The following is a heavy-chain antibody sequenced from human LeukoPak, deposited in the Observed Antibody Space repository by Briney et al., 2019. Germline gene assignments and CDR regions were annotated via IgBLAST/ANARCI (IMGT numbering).Heavy chain of an antibody. V-gene: IGHV3-53*01. CDR2: IYSGGST. D-gene: IGHD2-2*01. CDR1: GFTVSSNY. Sequence: GGSLRLSCAASGFTVSSNYMSWVRQAPGKGLEWVSVIYSGGSTYYADSVKGRFTISRDNSKNTLYLQMNSLRAEDTAVYYCASFIAVVPGGGGAFDIWGQGTMVTVSS. J-gene: IGHJ3*02. CDR3: ASFIAVVPGGGGAFDI.